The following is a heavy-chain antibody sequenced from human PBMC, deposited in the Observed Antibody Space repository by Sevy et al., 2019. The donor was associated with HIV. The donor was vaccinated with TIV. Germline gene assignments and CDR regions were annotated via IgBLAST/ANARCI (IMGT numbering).Heavy chain of an antibody. Sequence: TLSLTCTVSGGSISSGSYYWSWIRQPAGKGLEWIGRIYISGNTHYNPSLKSRVTMSVDISKNQFSLKLSSVTAADTAVYYCARGLKEYSSSSGYWGQGTLVTVSS. CDR3: ARGLKEYSSSSGY. CDR1: GGSISSGSYY. D-gene: IGHD6-6*01. V-gene: IGHV4-61*02. CDR2: IYISGNT. J-gene: IGHJ4*02.